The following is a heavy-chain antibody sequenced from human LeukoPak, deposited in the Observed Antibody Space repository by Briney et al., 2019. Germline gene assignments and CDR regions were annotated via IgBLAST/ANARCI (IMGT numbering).Heavy chain of an antibody. CDR2: IILIFGTA. CDR1: GGTFSSYA. V-gene: IGHV1-69*05. Sequence: ASVKVSCKASGGTFSSYAISWVRQAPGQGLEWMGRIILIFGTANYAQKFQGRVTITTDESTSTAYMELSSLRSEDTAVYYCARDECSGGSCYTGDYYYYMDVWGKGTTVTVSS. D-gene: IGHD2-15*01. CDR3: ARDECSGGSCYTGDYYYYMDV. J-gene: IGHJ6*03.